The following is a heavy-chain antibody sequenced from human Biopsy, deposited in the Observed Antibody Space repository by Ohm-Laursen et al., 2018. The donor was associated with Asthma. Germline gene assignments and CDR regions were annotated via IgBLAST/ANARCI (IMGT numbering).Heavy chain of an antibody. V-gene: IGHV1-3*01. CDR1: GYNFISFA. J-gene: IGHJ3*01. D-gene: IGHD3-9*01. Sequence: GASVKVSCNASGYNFISFAIHWVRQAPGQRLEWMGWINAGNGNTKFSQKFQGRVTITRDTSASTAYMDLSSLRSEDTATYYCARTYYDFLTGQVKDVFGVWGQGTMVTVSS. CDR3: ARTYYDFLTGQVKDVFGV. CDR2: INAGNGNT.